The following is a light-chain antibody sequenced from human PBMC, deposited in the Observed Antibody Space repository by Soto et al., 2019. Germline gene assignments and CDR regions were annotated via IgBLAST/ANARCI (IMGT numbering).Light chain of an antibody. CDR2: KAS. CDR1: QSISSW. J-gene: IGKJ4*01. Sequence: DIQMTQSPATLSASVGDRATITCRASQSISSWLAWYQQKPGKAPNLLIYKASILQSGVPSRFSGSGSGTEFHLPLSSLQAEDFATYCRQQHNGYPLTFGGRTKVEIK. V-gene: IGKV1-5*03. CDR3: QQHNGYPLT.